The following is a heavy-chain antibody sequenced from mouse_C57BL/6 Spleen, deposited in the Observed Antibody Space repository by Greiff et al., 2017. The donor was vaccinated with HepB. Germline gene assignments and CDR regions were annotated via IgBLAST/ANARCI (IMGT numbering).Heavy chain of an antibody. J-gene: IGHJ3*01. V-gene: IGHV14-4*01. CDR2: IDPENGDT. D-gene: IGHD3-2*02. Sequence: VQLQQSGAELVRPGASVKLSCTASGFNIKDDYMHWVKQRPEQGLEWIGWIDPENGDTEYASKFQGKATRTADTSSNTAYLQLSSLTSEDTAVYYCTTGGLRLHYWGQGTLVTVSA. CDR3: TTGGLRLHY. CDR1: GFNIKDDY.